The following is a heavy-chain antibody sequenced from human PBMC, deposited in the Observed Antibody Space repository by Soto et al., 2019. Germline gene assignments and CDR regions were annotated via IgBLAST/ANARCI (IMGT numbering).Heavy chain of an antibody. CDR2: ISGSDDST. D-gene: IGHD2-15*01. CDR1: GFTFSSYA. J-gene: IGHJ4*02. CDR3: AKDSECFVVVALSPFYY. Sequence: HPGGSLRLSCAASGFTFSSYAMSWVRQAPGKGLEWVSVISGSDDSTYYADSVKGRFIISRDNSKNTLYLQMNRLRAEDTAVYYCAKDSECFVVVALSPFYYCGQGTLVTVSS. V-gene: IGHV3-23*01.